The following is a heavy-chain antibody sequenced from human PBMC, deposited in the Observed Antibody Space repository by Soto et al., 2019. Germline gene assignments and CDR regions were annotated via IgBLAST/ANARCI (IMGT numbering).Heavy chain of an antibody. CDR1: GGSISSGDYY. CDR3: AREFVEVYMIRGVIMGWFDP. V-gene: IGHV4-30-4*01. CDR2: IYYSGST. D-gene: IGHD3-10*01. J-gene: IGHJ5*02. Sequence: QVQLQESGPGLVKPSQTLSLTCTVSGGSISSGDYYWSWIRQPPGKGLEWIGYIYYSGSTYYNPSLKSRVTISVATSKNPFSLKLSSVTAADTAVYYCAREFVEVYMIRGVIMGWFDPWGQGTLVTVSS.